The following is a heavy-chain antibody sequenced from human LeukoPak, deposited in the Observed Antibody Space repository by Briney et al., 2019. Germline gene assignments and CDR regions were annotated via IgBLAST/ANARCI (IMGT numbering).Heavy chain of an antibody. CDR2: IYSDGST. D-gene: IGHD3-22*01. CDR1: GFTVSGNY. CDR3: ARDRGAYYYETGY. Sequence: GSLRLSCAVSGFTVSGNYMNWVRQAPGKGLEWVSVIYSDGSTYYAGSVKGRFIISRDNSKNTLYLQMNSLRAEDTAVYYCARDRGAYYYETGYWGQGTLVTASS. J-gene: IGHJ4*02. V-gene: IGHV3-66*01.